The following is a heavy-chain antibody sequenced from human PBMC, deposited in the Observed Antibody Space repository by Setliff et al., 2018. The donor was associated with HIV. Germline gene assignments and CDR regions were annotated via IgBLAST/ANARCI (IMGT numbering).Heavy chain of an antibody. Sequence: ASVKVSCKVSGFTLREVSMHWVRQAPGKGLEWMGYFDPEDGETVYAQKFQGRVTMTEDTSTNTAYMEMRTLRSDDTAVYYCVRGVTRDISGYYRDEYFQHWGQGTPVTVSS. CDR2: FDPEDGET. J-gene: IGHJ1*01. V-gene: IGHV1-24*01. CDR3: VRGVTRDISGYYRDEYFQH. CDR1: GFTLREVS. D-gene: IGHD3-22*01.